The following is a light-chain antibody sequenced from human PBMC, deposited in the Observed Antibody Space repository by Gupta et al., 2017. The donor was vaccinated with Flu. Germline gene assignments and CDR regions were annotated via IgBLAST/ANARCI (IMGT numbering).Light chain of an antibody. V-gene: IGLV1-44*01. CDR1: SSNIGSNT. CDR2: RNN. Sequence: QSVLTQPRSASGTPVQRVTISCSGSSSNIGSNTVNWYQQFPGTAPKLLIYRNNQRPSGVPDRFSGSKSGTSASLDISGLQSEDEADYYCAAWDDSLNGVVFGGGTKLTVL. J-gene: IGLJ2*01. CDR3: AAWDDSLNGVV.